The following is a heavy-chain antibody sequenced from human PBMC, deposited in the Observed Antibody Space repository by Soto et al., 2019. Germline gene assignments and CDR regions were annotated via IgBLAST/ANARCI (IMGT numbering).Heavy chain of an antibody. Sequence: ASVKVSCKASGYTFTNNDINWVRQAPGQGIEWIGWIETNTNTTDSAEVFKGRVSLTWDTSISTAYMQLNSLKIDYTAVYYCAREVVETSSLWLDPWGQGTLVTVSS. CDR3: AREVVETSSLWLDP. V-gene: IGHV1-8*01. CDR2: IETNTNTT. D-gene: IGHD6-6*01. CDR1: GYTFTNND. J-gene: IGHJ5*02.